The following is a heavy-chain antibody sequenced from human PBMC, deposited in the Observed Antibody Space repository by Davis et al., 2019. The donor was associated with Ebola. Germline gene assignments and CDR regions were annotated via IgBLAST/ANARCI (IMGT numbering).Heavy chain of an antibody. Sequence: ASAQVFCYASSYTISSYYIHWVRQAPGQGLEWLGIINPSGGSTSYAQKFQGRVTITADKSTSTAYMELSSLRSEDTAVYYCARGEQQLVDYWGQGTLVTVSS. CDR1: SYTISSYY. CDR2: INPSGGST. D-gene: IGHD6-13*01. CDR3: ARGEQQLVDY. V-gene: IGHV1-46*01. J-gene: IGHJ4*02.